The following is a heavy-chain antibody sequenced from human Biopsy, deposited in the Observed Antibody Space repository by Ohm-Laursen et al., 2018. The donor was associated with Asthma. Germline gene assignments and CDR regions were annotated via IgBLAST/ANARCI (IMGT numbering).Heavy chain of an antibody. J-gene: IGHJ5*02. CDR3: ALSQDSGFDDHSPSWFDP. CDR2: IYWDDYN. V-gene: IGHV2-5*02. D-gene: IGHD3-9*01. Sequence: TQTLTLTCSFSGFSLRTPGVGVGWIRQSPGKALEWPALIYWDDYNLFRPSLKRRLTITKDPSKNQVVLTMTKMDPADSGTYYCALSQDSGFDDHSPSWFDPWGQGTLVTVSS. CDR1: GFSLRTPGVG.